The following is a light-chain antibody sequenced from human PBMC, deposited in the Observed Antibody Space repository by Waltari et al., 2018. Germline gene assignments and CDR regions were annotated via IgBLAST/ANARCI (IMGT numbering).Light chain of an antibody. V-gene: IGLV2-8*01. Sequence: QSALTQPPYASGSPGQSVTISCTGTSSDVGGYNYVPWYQQHPGKAPKLMIYEVSKRPSGVPDRFSGSKSGNTASLTVSGLQAEDEADYYCSSYAGSNNVVFGGGTKLTVL. J-gene: IGLJ2*01. CDR3: SSYAGSNNVV. CDR1: SSDVGGYNY. CDR2: EVS.